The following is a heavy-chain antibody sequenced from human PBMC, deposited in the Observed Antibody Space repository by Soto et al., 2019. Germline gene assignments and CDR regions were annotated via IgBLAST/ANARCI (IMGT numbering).Heavy chain of an antibody. J-gene: IGHJ4*02. V-gene: IGHV3-30*19. Sequence: QVQLVESGEGVVQPGTSLRLSCAASGFRFKSFVMHWVRQAPGKGLEWVAFTSYDGNNKDYGDSVKGRFTVSRDNSQNTLHLQMDFLRPEDTALYYCARWGTTGGFDLWGQGTLVSVSS. CDR1: GFRFKSFV. D-gene: IGHD3-16*01. CDR2: TSYDGNNK. CDR3: ARWGTTGGFDL.